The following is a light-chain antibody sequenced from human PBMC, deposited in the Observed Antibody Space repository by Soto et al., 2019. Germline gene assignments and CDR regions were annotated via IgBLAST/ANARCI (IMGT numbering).Light chain of an antibody. J-gene: IGKJ5*01. V-gene: IGKV1-9*01. CDR3: QQLNRYPIT. CDR2: GAS. Sequence: DIQLTQSPSFLSASVGDRVTITCRASQGTSSYLAWYQQKPGKAPKLLISGASTLQSGVPSRFSGSGSGTEFTLTISSLQPEDFATYYCQQLNRYPITFGQGTRLE. CDR1: QGTSSY.